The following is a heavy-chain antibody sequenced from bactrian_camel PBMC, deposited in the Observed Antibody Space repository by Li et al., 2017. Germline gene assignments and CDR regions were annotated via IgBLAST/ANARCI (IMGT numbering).Heavy chain of an antibody. Sequence: HVQLVESGGASVQVGGSLRLSCSGYYGSRYCMGWFRQAPGKAREGIADIDSDGGTEYADSVKDRFTISEDPGKSTMYLQMNNLKPEDTAVYYCAADRRRADLRRGDLYNYWGQGTQVTVSS. J-gene: IGHJ4*01. V-gene: IGHV3S9*01. CDR3: AADRRRADLRRGDLYNY. CDR2: IDSDGGT. CDR1: GYYGSRYC.